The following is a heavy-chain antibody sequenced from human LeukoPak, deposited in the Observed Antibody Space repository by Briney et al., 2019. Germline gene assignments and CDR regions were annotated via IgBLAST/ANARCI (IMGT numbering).Heavy chain of an antibody. J-gene: IGHJ4*02. CDR3: AKVFTPNSWPKYYFDY. V-gene: IGHV3-30*18. CDR1: GFSFSSYG. CDR2: ISYDGGTK. D-gene: IGHD6-13*01. Sequence: GGSLRLSCAGAGFSFSSYGMHWVRQAPGKGLEWVAVISYDGGTKFYADSVKGRFTISRDNSKSTLYLQMDSLRAEDTAVYYCAKVFTPNSWPKYYFDYWGQGTLVTVSS.